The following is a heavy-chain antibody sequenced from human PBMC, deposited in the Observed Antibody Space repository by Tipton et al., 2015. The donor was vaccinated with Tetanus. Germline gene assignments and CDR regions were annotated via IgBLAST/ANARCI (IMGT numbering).Heavy chain of an antibody. CDR3: ARHSSWFDP. Sequence: TLSLTCTVSGGSISSGVYYWGWLRQDPGKGLEWIGRISYSGNTAYNPSLKSRVAISVDTSKNQFSLKLTSVTAADTAVYYCARHSSWFDPWGQGTLVTVSS. CDR1: GGSISSGVYY. CDR2: ISYSGNT. J-gene: IGHJ5*02. V-gene: IGHV4-39*01. D-gene: IGHD2/OR15-2a*01.